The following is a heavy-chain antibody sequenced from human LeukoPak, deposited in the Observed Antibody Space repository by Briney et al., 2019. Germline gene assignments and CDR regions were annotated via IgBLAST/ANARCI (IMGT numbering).Heavy chain of an antibody. CDR1: GGSISSGGYS. J-gene: IGHJ3*02. D-gene: IGHD6-6*01. V-gene: IGHV4-30-2*01. CDR3: ARHGLVAARHAFDI. CDR2: IYHSGST. Sequence: SQTLSLTCAVSGGSISSGGYSWSWIRQPPGKGLEWIGYIYHSGSTYYNPSLKSRITISADTSKDQFTLKLSSVTAADTALYYCARHGLVAARHAFDIWGQGTMVTVSS.